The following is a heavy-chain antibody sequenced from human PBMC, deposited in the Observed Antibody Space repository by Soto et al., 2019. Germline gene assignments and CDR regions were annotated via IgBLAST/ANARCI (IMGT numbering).Heavy chain of an antibody. CDR1: GYSISSGYY. CDR3: ARDGFTYYDILTGYYPSYYFHY. Sequence: SETLSLTCGVSGYSISSGYYWGWIRQPPGKGLEWIGSIYHSGSTYYNPSLKSRVTISVDTSKNQFSLKLSSVTAADTAVYYCARDGFTYYDILTGYYPSYYFHYWGQGTLVPSPQ. J-gene: IGHJ4*02. V-gene: IGHV4-38-2*02. D-gene: IGHD3-9*01. CDR2: IYHSGST.